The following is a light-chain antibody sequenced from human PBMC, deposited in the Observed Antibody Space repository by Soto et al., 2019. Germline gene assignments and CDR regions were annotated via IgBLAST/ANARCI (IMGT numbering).Light chain of an antibody. J-gene: IGKJ5*01. CDR3: KQRNYWPIP. CDR2: GAS. V-gene: IGKV3-15*01. Sequence: EIVMTQSPATLSVSPGETATLAHRAGQSISNILAWYQHKPGQAPRVLIYGASTRATGMPARLSGSGPGTEFTLTISRLQSEDFAVCCCKQRNYWPIPFGQGPRLEI. CDR1: QSISNI.